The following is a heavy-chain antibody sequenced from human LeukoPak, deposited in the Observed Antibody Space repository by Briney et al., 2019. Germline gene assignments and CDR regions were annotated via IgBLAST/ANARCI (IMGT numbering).Heavy chain of an antibody. V-gene: IGHV3-74*01. CDR2: IKFDGTLT. D-gene: IGHD3-16*01. CDR3: VTGHYDSRMYFDL. Sequence: GGSLRLSCTASGLTFSTYWIHSAHQDPGKGLVWVSQIKFDGTLTSYADSVKGRFTISRDNPKNTLYLQMNSLGIDDTAVYYCVTGHYDSRMYFDLWGRGTLVTVSS. CDR1: GLTFSTYW. J-gene: IGHJ2*01.